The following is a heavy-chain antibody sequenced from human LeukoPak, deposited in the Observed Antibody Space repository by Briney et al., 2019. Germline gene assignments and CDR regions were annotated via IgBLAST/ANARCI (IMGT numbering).Heavy chain of an antibody. CDR2: IRQDGGAT. V-gene: IGHV3-7*01. CDR1: GFTFTSYW. D-gene: IGHD6-13*01. Sequence: GGSLRLSCAASGFTFTSYWMTWVRQAPGKGLEWLANIRQDGGATYYGGSVKGRFTISRDNAKNSLFLQMNSLRAEDTAVYYCATSKDTAGGPYWGQGTLVTVSS. J-gene: IGHJ4*02. CDR3: ATSKDTAGGPY.